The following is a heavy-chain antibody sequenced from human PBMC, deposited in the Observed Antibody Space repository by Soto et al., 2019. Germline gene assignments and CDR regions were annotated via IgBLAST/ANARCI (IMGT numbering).Heavy chain of an antibody. CDR3: ARDQGGPFDY. J-gene: IGHJ4*02. V-gene: IGHV4-59*01. CDR2: IYYSGSS. Sequence: QVQLQEPGPGLVKPSETLSLTCTVSGVSFSTYYWSWIRQAPGKGLEWIGYIYYSGSSNYNPSLKSRDTMSVDTSKNQLSLKLSSVTAADTAVYYCARDQGGPFDYWGQGTLVTVSS. CDR1: GVSFSTYY. D-gene: IGHD2-15*01.